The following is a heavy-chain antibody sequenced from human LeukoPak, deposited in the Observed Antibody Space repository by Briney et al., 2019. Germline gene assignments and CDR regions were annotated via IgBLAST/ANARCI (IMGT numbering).Heavy chain of an antibody. CDR2: ISAYNGNT. J-gene: IGHJ4*02. CDR1: GYTFTSYG. D-gene: IGHD6-13*01. CDR3: ARDAQVAAAGLFDY. Sequence: ASVKVSCKASGYTFTSYGISWVRQAPGQGLEWMGWISAYNGNTHYAQKLQGRVTMTTDTSTSTAYMELRSLRSDDTAVYYCARDAQVAAAGLFDYWGQGTLVTVSS. V-gene: IGHV1-18*01.